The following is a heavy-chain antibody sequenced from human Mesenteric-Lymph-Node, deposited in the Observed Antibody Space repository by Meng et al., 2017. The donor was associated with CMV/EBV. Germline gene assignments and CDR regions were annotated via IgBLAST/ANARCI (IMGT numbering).Heavy chain of an antibody. CDR2: ISAYNGNT. CDR1: GYTFNIYG. J-gene: IGHJ4*02. D-gene: IGHD3-3*01. Sequence: ASVKVSCKASGYTFNIYGISWVRQAPGQGLEWMGWISAYNGNTNYAQKLQGRVTMTTDTSTSTAYMELRSLRSDDTAVYYCARWYYDFWSGGKLDYWGQGTLVTVSS. CDR3: ARWYYDFWSGGKLDY. V-gene: IGHV1-18*01.